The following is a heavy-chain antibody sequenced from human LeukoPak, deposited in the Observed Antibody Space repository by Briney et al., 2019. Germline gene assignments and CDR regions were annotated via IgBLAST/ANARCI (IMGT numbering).Heavy chain of an antibody. CDR1: GFTFSGSA. J-gene: IGHJ4*02. Sequence: PGGSLKLSCAASGFTFSGSAVHWVRQASGKGLEWIGHIRSNANNYATSYAASVRGRFTISRDDSENTAYLQMNSLKTEDTAVYHCVRVGSTTGFDYWGQGTLVTVSS. CDR2: IRSNANNYAT. D-gene: IGHD1-26*01. V-gene: IGHV3-73*01. CDR3: VRVGSTTGFDY.